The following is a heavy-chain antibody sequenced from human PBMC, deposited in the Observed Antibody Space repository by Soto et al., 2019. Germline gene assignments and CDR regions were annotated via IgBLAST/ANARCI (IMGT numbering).Heavy chain of an antibody. CDR1: GLIFRNAW. D-gene: IGHD4-17*01. J-gene: IGHJ4*01. Sequence: EVHLVESGGGLLKPGGSRSLSVAASGLIFRNAWINWVRRAQGRGRGGVGRVKSKTDGGTTDFAAPVKGRFAISRDDSKNMVYLEMNSLKTEDTAIYYCTTDSYMTNIIVRFDYWGHGTLVTVSS. CDR3: TTDSYMTNIIVRFDY. V-gene: IGHV3-15*07. CDR2: VKSKTDGGTT.